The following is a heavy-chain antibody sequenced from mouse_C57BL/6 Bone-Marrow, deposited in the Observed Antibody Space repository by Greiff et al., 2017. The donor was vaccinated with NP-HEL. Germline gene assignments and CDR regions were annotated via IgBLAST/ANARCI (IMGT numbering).Heavy chain of an antibody. V-gene: IGHV1-81*01. J-gene: IGHJ4*01. CDR1: GYTFTSYG. Sequence: VQLQQSGAELARPGASVKLSCKASGYTFTSYGISWVKQRTGQGLEWIGEIYPRSGNTYYNEKFKGKATLTADKSSSTAYMELRSLTSEDSAVDFCARQLRPTGYYAMDYWGQGTSVTGSS. CDR3: ARQLRPTGYYAMDY. CDR2: IYPRSGNT. D-gene: IGHD3-2*02.